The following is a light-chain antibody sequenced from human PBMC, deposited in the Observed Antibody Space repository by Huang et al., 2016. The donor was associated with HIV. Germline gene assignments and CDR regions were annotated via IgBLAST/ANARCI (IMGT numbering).Light chain of an antibody. Sequence: EVVMTQSPATLSVSPGERATLACRASQNVNTDLAWYKQIPCQAPRLLIYGASTRATGISPRFSGSGSETEFTLTISGLQSEDFAVYYCQQYNDWPPLTFGGGTKVEIK. CDR2: GAS. J-gene: IGKJ4*01. V-gene: IGKV3-15*01. CDR1: QNVNTD. CDR3: QQYNDWPPLT.